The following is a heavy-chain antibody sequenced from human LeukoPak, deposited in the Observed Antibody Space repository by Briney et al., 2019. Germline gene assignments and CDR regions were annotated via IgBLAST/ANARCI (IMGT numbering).Heavy chain of an antibody. J-gene: IGHJ4*02. CDR2: IYHSGST. CDR1: GGSISSGDYS. V-gene: IGHV4-30-2*01. Sequence: SGTLSLTCAVSGGSISSGDYSWSWIRQPPGKGLEWIGYIYHSGSTYYNPSLKSRVTISVDRSKNQFSLKLSSVTAADTAVYYCASSSGWYSNYFDYWGQGTLVTVSS. CDR3: ASSSGWYSNYFDY. D-gene: IGHD6-19*01.